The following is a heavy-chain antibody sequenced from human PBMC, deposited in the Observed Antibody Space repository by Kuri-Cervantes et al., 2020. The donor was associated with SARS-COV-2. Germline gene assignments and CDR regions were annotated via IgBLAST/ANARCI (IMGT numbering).Heavy chain of an antibody. D-gene: IGHD3-22*01. J-gene: IGHJ4*02. CDR2: IYSGGSST. V-gene: IGHV3-23*03. CDR1: GFTLRSYA. CDR3: AKDRGVHYYGGSFDY. Sequence: ESLSLSCAASGFTLRSYAMRWVRQAPGKGLEWVSVIYSGGSSTYYADSVKGRFTISRENSKNTLYLQMNSLRAEDTAVYYCAKDRGVHYYGGSFDYWGQGTPVTVSS.